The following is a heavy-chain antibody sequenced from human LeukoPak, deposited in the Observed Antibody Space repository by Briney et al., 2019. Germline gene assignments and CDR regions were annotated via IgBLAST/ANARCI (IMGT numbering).Heavy chain of an antibody. V-gene: IGHV1-18*04. J-gene: IGHJ4*02. CDR3: ARGILRYFEIDY. Sequence: ASVKVSCKASGYTFTDYYLHWVRQAPGHGLEWMGWISAYNGNTNYAQKLQGRVTMTTDTSTSTAYMELRSLRSDDTAVYYCARGILRYFEIDYWGQGTLVTVSS. CDR2: ISAYNGNT. D-gene: IGHD3-9*01. CDR1: GYTFTDYY.